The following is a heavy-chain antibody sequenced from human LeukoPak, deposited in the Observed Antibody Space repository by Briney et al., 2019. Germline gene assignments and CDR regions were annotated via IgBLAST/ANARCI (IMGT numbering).Heavy chain of an antibody. CDR1: GGTFSSYA. D-gene: IGHD3-22*01. J-gene: IGHJ1*01. V-gene: IGHV1-69*01. Sequence: ASVKVSCKASGGTFSSYAISWVRQAPGQGLEWMGGIIPIFGTANYAQKFQGRVTITADESTSTAYMELSSLRSEDTAVYYCARAGAYYYDSSGYWEYFQHWGQGTLVTVSS. CDR2: IIPIFGTA. CDR3: ARAGAYYYDSSGYWEYFQH.